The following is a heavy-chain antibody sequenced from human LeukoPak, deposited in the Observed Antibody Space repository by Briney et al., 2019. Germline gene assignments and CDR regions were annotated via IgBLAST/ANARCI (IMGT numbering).Heavy chain of an antibody. D-gene: IGHD1-7*01. Sequence: SVKVSCKASGGTFISYAISWVRQAPRQGLEWMGGIIPIFGTANYAQKFQGRVTITTEESTSTAYMELSSLRSEDTAVYYCARGAWRTRTGTQYYFDYWGQGTLVTVSS. CDR3: ARGAWRTRTGTQYYFDY. CDR1: GGTFISYA. CDR2: IIPIFGTA. V-gene: IGHV1-69*05. J-gene: IGHJ4*02.